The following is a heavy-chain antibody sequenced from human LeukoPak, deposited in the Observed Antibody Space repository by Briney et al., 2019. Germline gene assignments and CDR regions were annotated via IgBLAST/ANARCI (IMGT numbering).Heavy chain of an antibody. CDR2: IYPGDSDT. Sequence: GESLKISCKGSGYSITSYWIGWVRQMPGKGLEWMGIIYPGDSDTRYSPSFQGQVTISADKSISTAYLQWSSLKASDTAMYYCARHVSYYGSGSYYPPYAFDIWGQGTMVTVSS. D-gene: IGHD3-10*01. V-gene: IGHV5-51*01. CDR1: GYSITSYW. CDR3: ARHVSYYGSGSYYPPYAFDI. J-gene: IGHJ3*02.